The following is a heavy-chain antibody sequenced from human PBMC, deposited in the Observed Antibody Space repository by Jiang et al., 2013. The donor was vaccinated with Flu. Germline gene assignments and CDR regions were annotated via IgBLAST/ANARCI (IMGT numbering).Heavy chain of an antibody. CDR2: IRSKAYGGTT. Sequence: VESGGGLVKPGGSLRLSCAASGFTFSNAWMSWVRQAPGKGLEWVGFIRSKAYGGTTEYAASVKGRFTISRDDSKSIAYLQMNSLKTEDTAVYYCTRPIRFLEWLGHYWGQGTLVTVSS. V-gene: IGHV3-49*04. J-gene: IGHJ4*02. CDR3: TRPIRFLEWLGHY. D-gene: IGHD3-3*01. CDR1: GFTFSNAW.